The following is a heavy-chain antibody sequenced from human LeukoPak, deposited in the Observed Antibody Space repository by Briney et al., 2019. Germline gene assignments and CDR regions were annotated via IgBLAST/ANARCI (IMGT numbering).Heavy chain of an antibody. CDR1: GFTFSSYN. D-gene: IGHD3-22*01. J-gene: IGHJ3*02. Sequence: GGSLKLSCAASGFTFSSYNMHWVRQAPGKGLEWVAFIRYDGSNKYYADSVKGRFTISRDNAKNSLYLQMNSLRAEDTAVYYCARESRSGYYRYAFDIWGQGTMVTVSS. CDR2: IRYDGSNK. V-gene: IGHV3-30*02. CDR3: ARESRSGYYRYAFDI.